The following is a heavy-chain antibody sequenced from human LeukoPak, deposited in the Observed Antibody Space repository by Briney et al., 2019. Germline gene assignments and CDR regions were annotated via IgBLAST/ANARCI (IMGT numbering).Heavy chain of an antibody. CDR1: GFTFSSYA. J-gene: IGHJ4*02. CDR2: ISYDGSNK. Sequence: GGSLRLSCAASGFTFSSYAMHWVRQAPGKGLEWVAVISYDGSNKYYADSVKGRFTISRDNSKNTLYLQMNSLRAEDTAVYYCATGGGRYYDILTGINGGRWGYYFGYWGQGTLVTVSS. V-gene: IGHV3-30*04. CDR3: ATGGGRYYDILTGINGGRWGYYFGY. D-gene: IGHD3-9*01.